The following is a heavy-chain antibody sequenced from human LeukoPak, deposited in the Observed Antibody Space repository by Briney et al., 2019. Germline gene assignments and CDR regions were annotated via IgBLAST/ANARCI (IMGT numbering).Heavy chain of an antibody. J-gene: IGHJ4*02. D-gene: IGHD6-19*01. CDR2: ISSSSSTI. CDR1: GFTFSSYS. CDR3: ARVFGTSYSSGWYPFDY. V-gene: IGHV3-48*01. Sequence: GGSLRLSCAASGFTFSSYSMNWVRQAPGKGLEWVSYISSSSSTIYYADSVKGRFTISRDNAKNSLYLQMNSLRAEDTAVYYCARVFGTSYSSGWYPFDYWGQGTLVTVSS.